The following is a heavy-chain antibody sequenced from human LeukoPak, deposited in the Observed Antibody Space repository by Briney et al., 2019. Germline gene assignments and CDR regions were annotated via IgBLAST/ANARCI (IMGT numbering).Heavy chain of an antibody. Sequence: GGSLRLSCAASGFTFNTYGMSWVRQAPGKGLEWVSSISGSGSTYYADSVKGRFTISRDNSKNTLYLQMNSLRAEDTAVYYCAKDFAPPDYYDSSGYNSLFDYWGQGTLVTVSS. CDR3: AKDFAPPDYYDSSGYNSLFDY. V-gene: IGHV3-23*01. CDR1: GFTFNTYG. J-gene: IGHJ4*02. CDR2: ISGSGST. D-gene: IGHD3-22*01.